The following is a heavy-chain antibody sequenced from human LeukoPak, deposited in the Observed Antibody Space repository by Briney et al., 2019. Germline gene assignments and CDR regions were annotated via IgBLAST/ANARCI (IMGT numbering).Heavy chain of an antibody. CDR3: ARDRVECTGGTCQSRVGFDF. Sequence: SETLSLTCTVSGDSISNGVKYWSWIRQHPGRGLEWIGYIYHSGRSYYNPSLKSRITMSVDTSKNQFSLYLSSVTAADTAVYYCARDRVECTGGTCQSRVGFDFWGQGTLVTVSS. V-gene: IGHV4-31*03. CDR1: GDSISNGVKY. CDR2: IYHSGRS. D-gene: IGHD2-8*02. J-gene: IGHJ4*02.